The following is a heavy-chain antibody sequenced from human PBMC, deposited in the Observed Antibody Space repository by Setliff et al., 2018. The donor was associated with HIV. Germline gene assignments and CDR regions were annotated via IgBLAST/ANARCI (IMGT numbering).Heavy chain of an antibody. Sequence: SETLSLTCAVSGESFSDYSWTWIRQPPGKGLEWIGEIIHSGITNCSPSLKSRVTISVDTSKNHFSLRLTSVTAADTAVYYCARGSPMVRGVITPFDYWGQGTLVTVSS. CDR1: GESFSDYS. CDR3: ARGSPMVRGVITPFDY. V-gene: IGHV4-34*01. CDR2: IIHSGIT. D-gene: IGHD3-10*01. J-gene: IGHJ4*02.